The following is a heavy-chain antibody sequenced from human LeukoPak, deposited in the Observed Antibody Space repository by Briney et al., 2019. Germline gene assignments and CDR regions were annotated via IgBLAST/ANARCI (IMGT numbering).Heavy chain of an antibody. D-gene: IGHD3-22*01. Sequence: SETLSLTCTVSGGSISSGDYYWSWIRQPPGKGLEWIGYIYYSGSTYYNPSLKSRVTISVDTSKNQFSLKLSSVTAADTAVYYCARDHGDSSGYYWVGYWGQGTLVTVSS. CDR1: GGSISSGDYY. CDR3: ARDHGDSSGYYWVGY. J-gene: IGHJ4*02. V-gene: IGHV4-30-4*01. CDR2: IYYSGST.